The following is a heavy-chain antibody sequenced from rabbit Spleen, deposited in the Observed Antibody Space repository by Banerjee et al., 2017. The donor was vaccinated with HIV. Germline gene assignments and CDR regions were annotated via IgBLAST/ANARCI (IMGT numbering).Heavy chain of an antibody. J-gene: IGHJ4*01. Sequence: ELVESGGGLVQPGESLKLSCKASGIDFSSYGISWVRQAPGKGPEWIGYIDPVFGITYYANWVNGRFSISRENAQNTVFLQMTSLTAADRATYFCARDGAGGSYFALWGPGTLVTVS. CDR3: ARDGAGGSYFAL. CDR1: GIDFSSYG. D-gene: IGHD8-1*01. CDR2: IDPVFGIT. V-gene: IGHV1S47*01.